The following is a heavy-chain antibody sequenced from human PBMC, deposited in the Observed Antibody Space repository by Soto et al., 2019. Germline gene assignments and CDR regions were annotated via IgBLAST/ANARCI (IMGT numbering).Heavy chain of an antibody. CDR1: GYRFTSLD. V-gene: IGHV1-8*01. D-gene: IGHD1-26*01. CDR3: ARGVSAGVDY. CDR2: MQPSTGRT. J-gene: IGHJ4*02. Sequence: QVQLVQSGAEVMEPGASVKVSCKASGYRFTSLDINWVRQTAGQGLEWMGWMQPSTGRTGYAQKFQGRVTMTRDTSINTAYMERTTLTADDTDFYYCARGVSAGVDYWGPGTLVTVSS.